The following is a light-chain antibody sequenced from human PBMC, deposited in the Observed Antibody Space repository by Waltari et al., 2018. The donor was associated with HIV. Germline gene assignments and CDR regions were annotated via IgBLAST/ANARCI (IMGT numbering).Light chain of an antibody. CDR3: SSYTSSSTVV. J-gene: IGLJ2*01. V-gene: IGLV2-14*01. CDR1: SSDVGGYNY. CDR2: DVS. Sequence: QSALTQPASVSGSPGQSTTIPCTGTSSDVGGYNYVSWYQQHPGKAPKLMLYDVSNRPSGVSNRFSGSTSGNTASLTISRLQAEDEADYYCSSYTSSSTVVFGGGTKLTVL.